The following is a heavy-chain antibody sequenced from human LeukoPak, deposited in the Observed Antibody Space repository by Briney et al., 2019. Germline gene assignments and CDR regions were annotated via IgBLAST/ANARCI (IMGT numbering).Heavy chain of an antibody. CDR1: GFTVSSSY. CDR2: IYSGGST. CDR3: ARLMLWAGSYLHAVDY. Sequence: GGSLRLSCAASGFTVSSSYMSWVRQAPGKGLEWVSVIYSGGSTYYADSVKGRFTISRDNSKNTLYLQMNSLRAEDTAVYYCARLMLWAGSYLHAVDYWGQGTLVTVSS. D-gene: IGHD3-10*01. V-gene: IGHV3-66*02. J-gene: IGHJ4*02.